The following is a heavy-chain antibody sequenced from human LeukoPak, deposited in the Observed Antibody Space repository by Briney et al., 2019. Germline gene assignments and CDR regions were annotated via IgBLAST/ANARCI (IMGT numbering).Heavy chain of an antibody. CDR1: GVSFSGYY. Sequence: SETLSLTCAVYGVSFSGYYWSWIRQPPGKGLEWIGEINHSGSTNYNPSLKSRVTISVDKSKNQFSLKLSSVTAADTAVYYCARLRAMVPNWFDPWGQGTLVTVSS. CDR2: INHSGST. J-gene: IGHJ5*02. D-gene: IGHD5-18*01. CDR3: ARLRAMVPNWFDP. V-gene: IGHV4-34*01.